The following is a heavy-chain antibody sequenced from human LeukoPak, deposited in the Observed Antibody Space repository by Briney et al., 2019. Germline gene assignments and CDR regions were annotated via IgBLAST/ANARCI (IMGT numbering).Heavy chain of an antibody. V-gene: IGHV3-21*01. D-gene: IGHD3-10*01. Sequence: GGSLRLSCAASGFTFSSYSMNWVRQAPGKGLEWVSSISSSSSYIYYADSVKGRFSISRDNAKNSLYLQMNSLRAEDTAVYYCARDRPYGSGSWDYWGQGTLVTVSS. J-gene: IGHJ4*02. CDR1: GFTFSSYS. CDR3: ARDRPYGSGSWDY. CDR2: ISSSSSYI.